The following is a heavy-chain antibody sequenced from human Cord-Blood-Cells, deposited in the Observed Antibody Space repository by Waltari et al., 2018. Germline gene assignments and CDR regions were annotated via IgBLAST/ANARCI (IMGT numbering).Heavy chain of an antibody. D-gene: IGHD7-27*01. Sequence: QVQLQQSGPGLVKPSQTLHLTCAISGDSVSSHSAAWTWIRQSPSRVLEWLGRTYYRSKWYNDYAVSVKSRITINPDTSKNQFSLQLNSVTPEDTAVYYCARGMLTGGPSPLDYWGQGTLVTVSS. J-gene: IGHJ4*02. CDR1: GDSVSSHSAA. CDR3: ARGMLTGGPSPLDY. V-gene: IGHV6-1*01. CDR2: TYYRSKWYN.